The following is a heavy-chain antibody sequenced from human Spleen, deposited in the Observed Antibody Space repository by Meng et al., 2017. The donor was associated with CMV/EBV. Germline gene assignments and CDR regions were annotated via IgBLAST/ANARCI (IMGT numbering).Heavy chain of an antibody. CDR1: GGSISSYY. CDR3: AREEGYCSSTSCYGLGSFDY. V-gene: IGHV4-4*07. D-gene: IGHD2-2*01. J-gene: IGHJ4*02. CDR2: IYTSGST. Sequence: QGPVGESGPGLVKPSETLSLTWTVSGGSISSYYWSWIRQPAGKGLEWIGRIYTSGSTNYNPSLKSRVTMSVDTSKNQFSLKLSSVTAADTAVYYCAREEGYCSSTSCYGLGSFDYWGQGTLVTVSS.